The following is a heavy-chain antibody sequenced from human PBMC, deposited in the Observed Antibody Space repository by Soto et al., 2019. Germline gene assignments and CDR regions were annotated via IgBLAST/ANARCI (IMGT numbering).Heavy chain of an antibody. CDR1: GFTFSSYA. Sequence: GGSLRLSCAASGFTFSSYAMSWVRQAPGKGLEWVSALSAGGTSAYYTVSAEGRFTISRDNSKNILYLQMNSLKADDTAVYYCARGTYGDYDFWGQGTLVTVSS. D-gene: IGHD4-17*01. J-gene: IGHJ4*02. CDR3: ARGTYGDYDF. V-gene: IGHV3-23*01. CDR2: LSAGGTSA.